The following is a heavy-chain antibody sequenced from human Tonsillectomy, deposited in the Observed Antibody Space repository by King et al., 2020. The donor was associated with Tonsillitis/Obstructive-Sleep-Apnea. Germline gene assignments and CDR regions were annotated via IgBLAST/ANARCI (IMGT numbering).Heavy chain of an antibody. CDR1: GGSISETYYY. CDR3: ARHGLGYCSDGACRYFDY. J-gene: IGHJ4*02. CDR2: VSYSGRT. V-gene: IGHV4-39*01. Sequence: QLQESGPGLVKPSETLSLTCTVSGGSISETYYYWGWIRQPPGKGLEWIGSVSYSGRTYYKPSLKSRLTISVDTSKKQFSLKLRSVTAADTSLYYCARHGLGYCSDGACRYFDYWGQGVLVTVSS. D-gene: IGHD2-15*01.